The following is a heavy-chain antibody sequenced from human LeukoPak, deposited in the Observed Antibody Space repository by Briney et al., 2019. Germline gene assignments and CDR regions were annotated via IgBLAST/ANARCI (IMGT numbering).Heavy chain of an antibody. V-gene: IGHV4-59*01. CDR3: AKSPGGYYDFWSGYFDY. D-gene: IGHD3-3*01. CDR1: GGSINNYY. J-gene: IGHJ4*02. Sequence: SETLSLTCTVSGGSINNYYWSWIRQPPGKGLEWIGYIYYSGSTNYNPSPKSRVNISLDTSKNQFSLKLSSVTAADTAVYYCAKSPGGYYDFWSGYFDYWGQGTLVTVSS. CDR2: IYYSGST.